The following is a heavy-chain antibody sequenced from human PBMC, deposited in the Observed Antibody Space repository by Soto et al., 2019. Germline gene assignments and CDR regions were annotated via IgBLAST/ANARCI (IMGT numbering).Heavy chain of an antibody. Sequence: QVQLVESGGGVVQPGRSLRLSCAASGFTFSSYGMHWVRQAPGKGLEWVAVISYDGSNKYYADSVKGRFTISRDNSKNTLYLKMNRLRAEDTAVYYCAKVQQLVTFYYYYGMDVWGQGTTVTVSS. D-gene: IGHD6-13*01. J-gene: IGHJ6*02. CDR1: GFTFSSYG. CDR3: AKVQQLVTFYYYYGMDV. V-gene: IGHV3-30*18. CDR2: ISYDGSNK.